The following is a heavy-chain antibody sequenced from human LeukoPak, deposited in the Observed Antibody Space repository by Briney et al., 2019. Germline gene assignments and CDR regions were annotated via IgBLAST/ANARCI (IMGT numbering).Heavy chain of an antibody. V-gene: IGHV4-34*01. CDR2: INDSGST. CDR1: GGSFSGHY. CDR3: AKNNWFDP. J-gene: IGHJ5*02. Sequence: PSETLSLTCAVSGGSFSGHYWSWIRQPPGEGLEWIGEINDSGSTKYNPSLKSRVTISADTSKNQFSLKLSSVTVADTAVYYCAKNNWFDPWGQGTLVTVSS.